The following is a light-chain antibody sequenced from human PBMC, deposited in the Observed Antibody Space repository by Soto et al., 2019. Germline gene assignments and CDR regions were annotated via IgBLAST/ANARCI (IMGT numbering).Light chain of an antibody. CDR2: HVA. V-gene: IGLV2-11*01. CDR3: CSYAAGQTLV. Sequence: QSALTQPRSVSGSPGQSVTISCSGTSSDVGGYEYVSWYQQHPGKAPTLMIYHVAQRPSGVPDRFSGSKSGTTASLTISGLQAEDEAEYFCCSYAAGQTLVFGGGTKLTVL. CDR1: SSDVGGYEY. J-gene: IGLJ2*01.